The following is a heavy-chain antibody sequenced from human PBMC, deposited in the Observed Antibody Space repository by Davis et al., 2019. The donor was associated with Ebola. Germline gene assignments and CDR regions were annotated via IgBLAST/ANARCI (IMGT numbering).Heavy chain of an antibody. D-gene: IGHD3-10*01. CDR2: IYYTGNA. V-gene: IGHV4-59*03. Sequence: PSETLSLTCTVSGVSISRHYWSWIRQPPGKRLEWIGSIYYTGNAYYNSSLASRATISVDTSKNQFSLKVTSVNAADTAMYYCSERGSSVWGQGTLVTVSS. CDR3: SERGSSV. CDR1: GVSISRHY. J-gene: IGHJ4*02.